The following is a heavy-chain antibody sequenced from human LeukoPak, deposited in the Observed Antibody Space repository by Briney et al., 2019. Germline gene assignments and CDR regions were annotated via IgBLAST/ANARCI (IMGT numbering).Heavy chain of an antibody. CDR2: ISGSGGST. D-gene: IGHD3-22*01. Sequence: PGGTLRLSCAASGVTFSSYGMSWFRQAPGKGLEWVSAISGSGGSTYYADSVKGRFTISRDNSKNTLYLQMNSLRAEDTAVYYCAKSAGVITAYYFDYWGQGTLVTVSS. V-gene: IGHV3-23*01. CDR3: AKSAGVITAYYFDY. J-gene: IGHJ4*02. CDR1: GVTFSSYG.